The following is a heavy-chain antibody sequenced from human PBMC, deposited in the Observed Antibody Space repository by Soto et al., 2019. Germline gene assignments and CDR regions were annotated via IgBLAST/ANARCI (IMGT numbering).Heavy chain of an antibody. J-gene: IGHJ6*02. D-gene: IGHD6-13*01. V-gene: IGHV1-3*01. CDR3: ARETRYSSSWYGEDYYYGMDV. Sequence: ASVKVSCKASGYTFTSYAMHWVRQAPGQRLEWMGWINAGSGSTKYSQKFQGRVTITRDTSASTAYMELSSLRSEDTAVYYCARETRYSSSWYGEDYYYGMDVWGQGTTVTVSS. CDR2: INAGSGST. CDR1: GYTFTSYA.